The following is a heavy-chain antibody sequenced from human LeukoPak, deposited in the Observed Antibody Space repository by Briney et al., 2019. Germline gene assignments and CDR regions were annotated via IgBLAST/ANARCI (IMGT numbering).Heavy chain of an antibody. CDR2: IGGSGSNT. CDR3: AKARTPYNSGFDY. D-gene: IGHD6-19*01. V-gene: IGHV3-23*01. CDR1: EFPFSAYA. Sequence: GGSLRLSCVASEFPFSAYAMTWVRLTPGKGLEWVSSIGGSGSNTNYADSVRGRFTISRDNSKNTLSLQMSSLRAEDTAVYYCAKARTPYNSGFDYWGQGTLVAVSS. J-gene: IGHJ4*02.